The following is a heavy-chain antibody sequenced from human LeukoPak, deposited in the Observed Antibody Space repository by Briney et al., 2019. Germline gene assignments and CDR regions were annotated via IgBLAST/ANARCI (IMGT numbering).Heavy chain of an antibody. CDR3: ARGAGMSPAATAYYYMDV. CDR1: GGSFSGYY. V-gene: IGHV4-34*01. Sequence: SETLSLTCAVYGGSFSGYYWSWIRQPPGKGLEWIGEINHSGSTNYNPSLKSRVTISVDTSKNQFSLKLSSVTAADTAVYYCARGAGMSPAATAYYYMDVWGKGTTVTVSS. D-gene: IGHD2-2*01. CDR2: INHSGST. J-gene: IGHJ6*03.